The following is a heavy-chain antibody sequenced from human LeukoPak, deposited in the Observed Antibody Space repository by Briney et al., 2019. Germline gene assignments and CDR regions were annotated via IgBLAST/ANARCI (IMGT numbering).Heavy chain of an antibody. Sequence: GASVKVSCKASGYTFTSYAMHWVRQAPGQRLEWMGWINASNGNTKYSQEFQGRVTITRDTSASTAYMELSSLRSEDMAVYYCARDGETIVGATGQGSDYWGQGTLVTVSS. CDR3: ARDGETIVGATGQGSDY. CDR1: GYTFTSYA. D-gene: IGHD1-26*01. J-gene: IGHJ4*02. V-gene: IGHV1-3*03. CDR2: INASNGNT.